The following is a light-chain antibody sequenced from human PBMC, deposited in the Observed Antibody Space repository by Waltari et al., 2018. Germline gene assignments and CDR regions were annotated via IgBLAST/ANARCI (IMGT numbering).Light chain of an antibody. J-gene: IGLJ3*02. Sequence: QSALTQPASVSGSPGQSITISCTGTSSDVGGYNYVSWYQQHPGKAPKLMIYDVTKRPSGASNRFSGSKSANTASLTISGLQAEDEADYYCSSYTTSTWVFGGGTKLTVL. CDR3: SSYTTSTWV. V-gene: IGLV2-14*01. CDR1: SSDVGGYNY. CDR2: DVT.